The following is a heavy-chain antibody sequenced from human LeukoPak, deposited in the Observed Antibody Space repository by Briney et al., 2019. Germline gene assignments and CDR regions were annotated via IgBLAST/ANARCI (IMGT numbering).Heavy chain of an antibody. D-gene: IGHD1-1*01. Sequence: PSETLSLTCTVSSGSVSSNNYFCGWIRQPPGKGLEWIGRVYYRGSTYLNPSLKSRVTMFAGTSENQFSLRLNSVTATDTAVYYCARDKALDGMDVWGQGTTVTVSS. J-gene: IGHJ6*02. CDR2: VYYRGST. CDR1: SGSVSSNNYF. V-gene: IGHV4-39*02. CDR3: ARDKALDGMDV.